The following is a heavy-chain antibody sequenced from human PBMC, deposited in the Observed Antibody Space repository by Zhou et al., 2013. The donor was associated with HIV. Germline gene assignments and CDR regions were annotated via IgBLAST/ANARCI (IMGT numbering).Heavy chain of an antibody. CDR3: ARDIAFDI. CDR1: GDSFDSDS. CDR2: FIPMRDVG. J-gene: IGHJ3*02. Sequence: QVQLVQSGAEVKKPGSSVKVSCKASGDSFDSDSFTWVRQAPGQGLEWLGRFIPMRDVGNYAQKFQGRLTITADKSTSTVSMELSSLTSDDTAIYFCARDIAFDIWGQGTLVTVSS. V-gene: IGHV1-69*04.